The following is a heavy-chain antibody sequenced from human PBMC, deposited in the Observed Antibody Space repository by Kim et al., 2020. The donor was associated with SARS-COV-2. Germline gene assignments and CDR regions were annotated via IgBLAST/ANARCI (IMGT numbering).Heavy chain of an antibody. Sequence: GGSLRLSCAASGFTFSNAWMSWVRQAPGKGLEWVGRIKSKTDGGTTDYAAPVKGRFTISRDDSKNTLYLQMNSLKTEDTAVYYCTTVRRDHYGSGSYYNAPWYYYYYYGMDVWGQGTTVTVSS. CDR3: TTVRRDHYGSGSYYNAPWYYYYYYGMDV. CDR1: GFTFSNAW. J-gene: IGHJ6*02. CDR2: IKSKTDGGTT. V-gene: IGHV3-15*01. D-gene: IGHD3-10*01.